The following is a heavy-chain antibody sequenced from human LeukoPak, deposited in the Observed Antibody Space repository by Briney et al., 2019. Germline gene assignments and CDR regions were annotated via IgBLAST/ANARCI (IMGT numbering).Heavy chain of an antibody. D-gene: IGHD3-22*01. Sequence: PGGSLRLSCAASRFTFSSYGMHWVRQAPGKGLEWVAVISYDGSNKYYADSVKGRFTISRDNSKNTLYLQMNSLRAEDTAVYYCAKVSPLYYYDSSGYYEYYFDYWGQGTLVTVSS. CDR3: AKVSPLYYYDSSGYYEYYFDY. CDR1: RFTFSSYG. J-gene: IGHJ4*02. CDR2: ISYDGSNK. V-gene: IGHV3-30*18.